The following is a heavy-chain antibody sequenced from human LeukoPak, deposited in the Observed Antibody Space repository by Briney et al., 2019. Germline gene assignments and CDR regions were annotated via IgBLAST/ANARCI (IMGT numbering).Heavy chain of an antibody. CDR1: GFTLSSYA. CDR2: ISCSGGTT. CDR3: AKVSGNYYYYFDY. D-gene: IGHD1-26*01. Sequence: PGGSLRLSCAASGFTLSSYAMGWARQAPGKGLEWVSDISCSGGTTYYADSVKGRFTISRDNSKNTLYLQMNSLRADDTAVYYCAKVSGNYYYYFDYWGQGTLVTVSS. V-gene: IGHV3-23*01. J-gene: IGHJ4*02.